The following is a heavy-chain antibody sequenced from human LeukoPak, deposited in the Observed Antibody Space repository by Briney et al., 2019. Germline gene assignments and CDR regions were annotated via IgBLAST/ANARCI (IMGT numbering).Heavy chain of an antibody. Sequence: GGSLRLSCAASGFTFTSYAMSWVRQAPEKGLEWVSVISGSGDSTYYADSVRGRFTISRDNSKNTLYLQMNSLRAEDTAIYYCAGRLAQTQGFDYWGQGTLVTVSS. CDR1: GFTFTSYA. V-gene: IGHV3-23*01. CDR2: ISGSGDST. D-gene: IGHD2-21*01. J-gene: IGHJ4*02. CDR3: AGRLAQTQGFDY.